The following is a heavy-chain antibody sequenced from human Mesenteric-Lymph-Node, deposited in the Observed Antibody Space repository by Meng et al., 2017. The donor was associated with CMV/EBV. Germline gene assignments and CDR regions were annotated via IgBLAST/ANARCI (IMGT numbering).Heavy chain of an antibody. CDR2: IRSKVYGGTT. CDR1: GFTFDDYA. CDR3: TRDSRETQLTNYYHGMDV. V-gene: IGHV3-49*04. Sequence: GESLKISCTASGFTFDDYAMSWVRQAPGKGLEWVGFIRSKVYGGTTNYAASVKGRFTVSRDDSKSIAYLQMTSLKSEDTAVYYCTRDSRETQLTNYYHGMDVWGQGTTVTVSS. J-gene: IGHJ6*02. D-gene: IGHD3-3*01.